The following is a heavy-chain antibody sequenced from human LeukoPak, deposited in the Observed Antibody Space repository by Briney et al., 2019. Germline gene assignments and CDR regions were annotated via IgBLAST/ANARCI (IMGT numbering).Heavy chain of an antibody. CDR3: ARDGGGHYDFWSGYWEYYYYYYGMDV. V-gene: IGHV3-30-3*01. Sequence: GGSLRLSCAASGFTFSSYAMHWVRQAPGKGLEWVAVISYDGSNKYYADSVKGRFTISRDNSKNTLYLQMNRLRAEDTAVYYCARDGGGHYDFWSGYWEYYYYYYGMDVWGQGTTVTVSS. CDR2: ISYDGSNK. CDR1: GFTFSSYA. J-gene: IGHJ6*02. D-gene: IGHD3-3*01.